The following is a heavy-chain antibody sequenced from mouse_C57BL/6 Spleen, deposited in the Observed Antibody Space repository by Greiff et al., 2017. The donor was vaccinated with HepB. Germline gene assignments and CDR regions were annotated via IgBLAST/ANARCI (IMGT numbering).Heavy chain of an antibody. CDR2: INPSSGYT. CDR3: ARWESEGAMDY. J-gene: IGHJ4*01. Sequence: VQLKQSGAELAKPGASVKLSCKASGYTFTSYWMHWVKQRPGQGLEWIGYINPSSGYTKYNQKFKDKAKWTADKSSSTAYMQLSSLTYEDSAVYYCARWESEGAMDYWGQGTSVTVAS. D-gene: IGHD4-1*01. V-gene: IGHV1-7*01. CDR1: GYTFTSYW.